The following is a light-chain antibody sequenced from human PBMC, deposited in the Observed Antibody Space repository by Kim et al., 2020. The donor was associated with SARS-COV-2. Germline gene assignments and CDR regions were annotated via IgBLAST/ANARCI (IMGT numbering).Light chain of an antibody. V-gene: IGLV3-1*01. J-gene: IGLJ3*02. Sequence: SYELTQPPSVSVSPGQTASITCSGDKLGDKYACWYQQKPGQSPVLVIYQDSKRPSGIPERFSGSNSGNTTTLTISGTQAMDEADYYCQAWDSSTHWVFGRGTRLTVL. CDR2: QDS. CDR3: QAWDSSTHWV. CDR1: KLGDKY.